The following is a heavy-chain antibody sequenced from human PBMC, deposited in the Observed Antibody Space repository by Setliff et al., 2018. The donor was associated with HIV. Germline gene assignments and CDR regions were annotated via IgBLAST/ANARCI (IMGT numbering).Heavy chain of an antibody. J-gene: IGHJ6*02. Sequence: PSETLSLTCTVSGDSVSSASYYWSWIRQPPGKGLEWIGYIYYSGTTKYNPSLKSRVTISVDASKNQFSLRLSSVTAADTAVYYCARAMRGVVVTNMYYYYGMDVWGQGTTVTVS. CDR2: IYYSGTT. CDR1: GDSVSSASYY. D-gene: IGHD2-21*02. CDR3: ARAMRGVVVTNMYYYYGMDV. V-gene: IGHV4-61*01.